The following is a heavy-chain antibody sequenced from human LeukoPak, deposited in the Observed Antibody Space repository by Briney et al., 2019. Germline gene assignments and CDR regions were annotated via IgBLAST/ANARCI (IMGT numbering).Heavy chain of an antibody. CDR3: ARDNNNWYGWFDP. D-gene: IGHD1-1*01. V-gene: IGHV4-59*01. CDR2: IYYSGST. J-gene: IGHJ5*02. CDR1: GGSIRSYY. Sequence: PSETLSHTCTVSGGSIRSYYWSWIRQPPGKGLEWIGYIYYSGSTNYNPSLKSRVTISVDTSKNQFSLKLSSVTAADTAVYYCARDNNNWYGWFDPWGQGTLVTVSS.